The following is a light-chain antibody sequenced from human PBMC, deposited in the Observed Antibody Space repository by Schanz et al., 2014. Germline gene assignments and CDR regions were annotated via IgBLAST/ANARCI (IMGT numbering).Light chain of an antibody. J-gene: IGLJ3*02. V-gene: IGLV1-44*01. Sequence: QSVLTQPPSASGTPGQRVTISCSGSSSNIGRNTVNWYQHLPGTAPKLLIYSNTLRPSGVPDRFSGSKSGTSASLAISGLQSEDEADYYCAAWDDSLNGWVFGGGTKLTVL. CDR2: SNT. CDR3: AAWDDSLNGWV. CDR1: SSNIGRNT.